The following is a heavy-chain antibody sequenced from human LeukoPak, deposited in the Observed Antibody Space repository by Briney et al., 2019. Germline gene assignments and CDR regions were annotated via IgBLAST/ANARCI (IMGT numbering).Heavy chain of an antibody. Sequence: NPSETLSLTCTVSGGSISSYYWSWIRQPPGKGLEWIGYIYYSGSTNYNPSLKSRVTISVDTSKNQFSLKLSSVTAADTAVYYCARGGGYYGSGYDYYYMDVWGKGTTVTVSS. D-gene: IGHD3-10*01. CDR1: GGSISSYY. CDR2: IYYSGST. V-gene: IGHV4-59*01. CDR3: ARGGGYYGSGYDYYYMDV. J-gene: IGHJ6*03.